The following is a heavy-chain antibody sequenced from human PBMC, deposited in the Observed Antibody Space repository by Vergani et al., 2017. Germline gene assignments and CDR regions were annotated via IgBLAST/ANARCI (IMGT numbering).Heavy chain of an antibody. J-gene: IGHJ3*02. CDR1: GFTFDDYA. CDR2: ISWNSGST. Sequence: EVQLVESGGGLVQPGRSLRLSCAASGFTFDDYAMHWVRQAPGRGLEWVSGISWNSGSTGYAASVKGRFTISRDNAKNSLYLQMNSLRAEETALYYCAKDTYALMMATSPGAFDIWGQGTMVTVSS. V-gene: IGHV3-9*01. CDR3: AKDTYALMMATSPGAFDI. D-gene: IGHD5-24*01.